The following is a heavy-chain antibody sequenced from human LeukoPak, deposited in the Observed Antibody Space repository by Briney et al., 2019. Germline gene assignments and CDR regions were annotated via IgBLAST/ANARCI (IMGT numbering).Heavy chain of an antibody. CDR1: GFPFSNYA. J-gene: IGHJ4*02. D-gene: IGHD3-9*01. V-gene: IGHV3-23*01. CDR2: ITGGGSGI. CDR3: AKWGDYDVLTGYYVSDY. Sequence: PGASLRLSCAASGFPFSNYAMSWVRQAPGKGLEWVSAITGGGSGIYYADSMKSRFTISGDNSKNTLYLQINSLRAEDTAVYYCAKWGDYDVLTGYYVSDYWGQGTLVTVSS.